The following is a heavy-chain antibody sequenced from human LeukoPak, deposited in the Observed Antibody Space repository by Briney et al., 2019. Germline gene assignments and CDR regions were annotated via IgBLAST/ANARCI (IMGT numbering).Heavy chain of an antibody. J-gene: IGHJ4*02. CDR1: GYTFSGYY. CDR2: INPSNGDT. CDR3: ARVGSSGWYVHPTLDY. V-gene: IGHV1-2*02. D-gene: IGHD6-19*01. Sequence: GASVKVSCKASGYTFSGYYIHWLLQAPGRGLEWMSWINPSNGDTNYAQKFQGRVTMTRDTSISTAYMELTRLISDDTAVYYCARVGSSGWYVHPTLDYWGQGTLVTVSS.